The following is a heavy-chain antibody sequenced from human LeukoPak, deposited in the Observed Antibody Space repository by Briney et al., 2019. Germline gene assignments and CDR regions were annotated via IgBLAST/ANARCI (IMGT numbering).Heavy chain of an antibody. V-gene: IGHV4-39*01. CDR1: GGSISRSSYY. D-gene: IGHD1-26*01. CDR2: IYYSGST. CDR3: ARQGSGNYLSPVNY. J-gene: IGHJ4*02. Sequence: KASETLSLTCTVSGGSISRSSYYWGWIRQPPGKGLEWIGTIYYSGSTYYNPSLKSRVTISVDTSKNQFSLKLSSVTAADTAVYYCARQGSGNYLSPVNYWGQGTLVTVSS.